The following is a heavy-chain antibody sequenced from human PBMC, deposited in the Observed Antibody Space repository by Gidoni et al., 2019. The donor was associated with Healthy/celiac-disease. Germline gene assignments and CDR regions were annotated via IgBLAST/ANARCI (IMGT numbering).Heavy chain of an antibody. Sequence: QVRLVESGGGVVQPGRSLSIYCAAPGFTVRSYDTPWVRQAPGKGLEWVAVISYDGSNKCYADSVKGRFTISRYNSKNTLYLQMNSLRAEDTAVYYCARDIVVVPAAIPKFYYYYYGMDVLGQGTTVTVSS. V-gene: IGHV3-30-3*01. CDR2: ISYDGSNK. CDR3: ARDIVVVPAAIPKFYYYYYGMDV. J-gene: IGHJ6*02. CDR1: GFTVRSYD. D-gene: IGHD2-2*01.